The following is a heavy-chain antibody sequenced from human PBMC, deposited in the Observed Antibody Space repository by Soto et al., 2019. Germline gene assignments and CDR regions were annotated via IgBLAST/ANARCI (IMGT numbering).Heavy chain of an antibody. CDR2: IIPILGIS. CDR3: ARHAETTGSDY. J-gene: IGHJ4*02. CDR1: GGTFSSYT. Sequence: QVQLVQSGAEVKKPGSSVKVSCKASGGTFSSYTISWVRQAPGQGLEWMGRIIPILGISNYAQKFQGRVTITADKSTSTAYMELSSLRSEDTAVYYCARHAETTGSDYWCQGTLVTVSS. D-gene: IGHD1-1*01. V-gene: IGHV1-69*02.